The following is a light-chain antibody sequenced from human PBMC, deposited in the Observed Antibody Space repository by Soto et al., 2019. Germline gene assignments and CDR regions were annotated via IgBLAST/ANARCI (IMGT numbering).Light chain of an antibody. CDR2: GAS. J-gene: IGKJ1*01. CDR1: QTVSSSS. V-gene: IGKV3-20*01. Sequence: DIVLTQSPGTLSLSPGERGPLSCRASQTVSSSSLAWYQQKPGQAPRLLIFGASTRAAGFPDRFSGSGSGTDFTLTISRLEPEDFAVYYCQQYGSSPRTFGQGTKVDIK. CDR3: QQYGSSPRT.